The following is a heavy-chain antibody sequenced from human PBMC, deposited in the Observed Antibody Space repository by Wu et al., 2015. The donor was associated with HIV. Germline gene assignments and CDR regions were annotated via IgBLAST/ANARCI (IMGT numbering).Heavy chain of an antibody. Sequence: QLVQSGAEVKKPGASVKVSCQSSGYRFSSYDISWVRQVPGQGLEWMGRIIPIFGTANYAQKFQGRVTITADESTSTAYMELSSLRSEDTAVYYCARERAVAGDAFDIWGQGTMVTVSS. CDR2: IIPIFGTA. J-gene: IGHJ3*02. D-gene: IGHD6-19*01. CDR1: GYRFSSYD. CDR3: ARERAVAGDAFDI. V-gene: IGHV1-69*13.